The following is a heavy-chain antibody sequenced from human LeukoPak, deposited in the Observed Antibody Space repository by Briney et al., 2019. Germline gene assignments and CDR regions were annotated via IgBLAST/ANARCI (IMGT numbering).Heavy chain of an antibody. J-gene: IGHJ4*02. V-gene: IGHV4-39*07. Sequence: SETLSLTCTVSGGSISSSSYYWGWIRQPPGKGLEWIGSIYYSGSTYYNPSLKSRVTISVDTSKNQFSLKLSSVTAADTAVYYCARAGRRGITMVRGVIFDYWGQGTLVTVSS. CDR3: ARAGRRGITMVRGVIFDY. CDR1: GGSISSSSYY. CDR2: IYYSGST. D-gene: IGHD3-10*01.